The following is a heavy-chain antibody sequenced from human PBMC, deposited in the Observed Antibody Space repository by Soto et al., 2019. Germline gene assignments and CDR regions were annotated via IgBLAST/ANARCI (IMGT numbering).Heavy chain of an antibody. CDR2: ISYDGSNK. J-gene: IGHJ6*02. CDR3: ARDVGRELERQGPGNYYYGMDV. Sequence: GGSLRLSCAASGFTFSSYAMHWVRQAPGKGLEWVAVISYDGSNKYYADSVKGRFTISRDNSKNTLYLQMNSLRAEDTAVYYCARDVGRELERQGPGNYYYGMDVWGQGTTVTVSS. V-gene: IGHV3-30-3*01. D-gene: IGHD1-1*01. CDR1: GFTFSSYA.